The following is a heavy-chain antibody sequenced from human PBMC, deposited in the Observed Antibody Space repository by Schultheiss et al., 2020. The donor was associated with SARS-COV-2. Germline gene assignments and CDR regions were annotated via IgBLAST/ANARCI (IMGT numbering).Heavy chain of an antibody. CDR1: GGSFRGYY. Sequence: SQTLSLTCAVYGGSFRGYYWSWIRQPPGKGLEWIGEINHSGSTNYNPSLKSRVTISVDTSKNQFSLKLSSVTAADTAVYYCARTITNRGFGYWGQGTLVTVSS. D-gene: IGHD5-24*01. J-gene: IGHJ4*02. CDR2: INHSGST. V-gene: IGHV4-34*01. CDR3: ARTITNRGFGY.